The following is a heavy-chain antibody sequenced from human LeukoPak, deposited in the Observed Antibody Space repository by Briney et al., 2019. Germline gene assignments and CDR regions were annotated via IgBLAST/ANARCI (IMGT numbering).Heavy chain of an antibody. J-gene: IGHJ4*02. D-gene: IGHD3-10*01. V-gene: IGHV3-11*04. CDR2: ISSSGSTI. CDR1: GFTFSDYY. CDR3: ARVGYYYGSGSYPDY. Sequence: PGGSLRLSCAASGFTFSDYYMSWIRQAPGKGLVWVSYISSSGSTIYYTDSVKGRFTISRDNSKNSLYLQMNSLRAEDTAVYYCARVGYYYGSGSYPDYWGQGTLVTVSS.